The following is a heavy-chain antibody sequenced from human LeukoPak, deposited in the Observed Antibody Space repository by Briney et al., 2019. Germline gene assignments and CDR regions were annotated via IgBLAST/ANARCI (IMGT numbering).Heavy chain of an antibody. D-gene: IGHD5-12*01. CDR3: ARDRSGLRSSSNDY. V-gene: IGHV1-2*02. Sequence: KPGASMKVSCKASGYTFTDYFMLWVRQAPGQGLEWMGWINPNSGGTNYAQKFQGRVTMTRDTSTSTAYMERSRLRSDDTAVYYCARDRSGLRSSSNDYWGQGTLVTVSS. CDR1: GYTFTDYF. J-gene: IGHJ4*02. CDR2: INPNSGGT.